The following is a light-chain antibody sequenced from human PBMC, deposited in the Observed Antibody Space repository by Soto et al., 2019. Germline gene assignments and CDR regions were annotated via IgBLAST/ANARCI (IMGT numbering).Light chain of an antibody. CDR3: PQHGHWPIT. Sequence: EIVMTQSPATLSVSPGERATLSCRASQSVNSNYLAWYQQKPGQAPRLLIYGISKRATDIQDRFSGSGSGKELPLPLGSLQPEDFATYYCPQHGHWPITFGQGTRLEIK. J-gene: IGKJ5*01. V-gene: IGKV3D-15*01. CDR2: GIS. CDR1: QSVNSN.